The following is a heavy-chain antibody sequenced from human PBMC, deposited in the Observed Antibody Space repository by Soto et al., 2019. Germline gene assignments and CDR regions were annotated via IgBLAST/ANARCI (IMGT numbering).Heavy chain of an antibody. CDR1: GFSLSSYW. V-gene: IGHV5-10-1*01. CDR2: IDPSDSRT. D-gene: IGHD4-4*01. Sequence: GESLKISCKGSGFSLSSYWINWVRQMPGKGLEWMGKIDPSDSRTTYSPSFQGHVTISVDKSISTAYLQWSSVKASDTAMYYCARVGHDYSNSGMDVWGQGTTVTVS. CDR3: ARVGHDYSNSGMDV. J-gene: IGHJ6*02.